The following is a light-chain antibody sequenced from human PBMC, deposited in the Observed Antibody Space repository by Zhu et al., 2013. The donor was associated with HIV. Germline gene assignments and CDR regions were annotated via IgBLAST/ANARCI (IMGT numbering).Light chain of an antibody. V-gene: IGLV2-14*02. CDR2: ADS. Sequence: QSALTQPASVSGSPGQSITISCTGVSSHFGRYNLVSWYQQHPGKVPKLIIYADSKRPSGISDRFSGSKSGGTASLTISGLQAEDEADYYCTSYTGRSTLHVVFGGGTKLTVL. CDR1: SSHFGRYNL. J-gene: IGLJ2*01. CDR3: TSYTGRSTLHVV.